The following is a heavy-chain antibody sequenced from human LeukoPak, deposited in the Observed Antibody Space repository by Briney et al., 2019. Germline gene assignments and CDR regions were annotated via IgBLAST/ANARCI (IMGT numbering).Heavy chain of an antibody. Sequence: GGSLRLSCTTSGFTFGDYAMSWVRQAPGKGLEWVGFTRSKGYGGTTEYAASVKGRFTISRDDSKSFVYLQMNSLKTEDTAVYYCPRGGPTLGLELPLYYFDYWGQGTLVTVSS. D-gene: IGHD2-15*01. V-gene: IGHV3-49*04. CDR2: TRSKGYGGTT. J-gene: IGHJ4*02. CDR1: GFTFGDYA. CDR3: PRGGPTLGLELPLYYFDY.